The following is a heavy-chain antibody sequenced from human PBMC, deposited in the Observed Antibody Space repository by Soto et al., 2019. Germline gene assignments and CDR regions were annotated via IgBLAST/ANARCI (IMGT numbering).Heavy chain of an antibody. CDR1: GYTFTGYY. CDR3: ARDLNPDIVVVPAAIGAFDI. D-gene: IGHD2-2*01. J-gene: IGHJ3*02. V-gene: IGHV1-2*04. CDR2: INPNSGGT. Sequence: QVQLVQSGAEVKKPGASVKVSCKASGYTFTGYYMHWVRQAPGQGLEWMGWINPNSGGTNYAQKFQGWVTMTRDTSISTAYMELSRLRSDDTAVYYCARDLNPDIVVVPAAIGAFDIWGQGTIVTVSS.